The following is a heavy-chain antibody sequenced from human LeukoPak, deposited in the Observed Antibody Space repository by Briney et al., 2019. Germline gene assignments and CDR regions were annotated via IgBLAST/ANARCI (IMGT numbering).Heavy chain of an antibody. D-gene: IGHD1-26*01. CDR1: GGSISSSSYY. CDR3: ARDLVVRATVSYYYGMDV. J-gene: IGHJ6*02. V-gene: IGHV4-39*02. Sequence: SETLSLTCTVSGGSISSSSYYWGWIRQPPGKGLEWIGSIYYSGSTYYNPSLKSRVTISVDTSKNQFSLKLSSVTAADTAVYYCARDLVVRATVSYYYGMDVWGQGTTVTVSS. CDR2: IYYSGST.